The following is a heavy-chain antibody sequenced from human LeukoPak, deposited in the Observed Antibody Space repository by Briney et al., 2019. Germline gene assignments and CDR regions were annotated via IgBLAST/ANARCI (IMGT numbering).Heavy chain of an antibody. D-gene: IGHD3-22*01. V-gene: IGHV4-38-2*02. CDR1: GYSISSGYY. CDR2: IYYSGST. Sequence: PSETLSLTCTVSGYSISSGYYWGWIRQPPGKGLEWIGSIYYSGSTYYNPSLKSRVTISVDTSKNQFSLKLSSVTAADTAVYYCARQPPDSSGYYYGSDYWGQGTLVTVSS. CDR3: ARQPPDSSGYYYGSDY. J-gene: IGHJ4*02.